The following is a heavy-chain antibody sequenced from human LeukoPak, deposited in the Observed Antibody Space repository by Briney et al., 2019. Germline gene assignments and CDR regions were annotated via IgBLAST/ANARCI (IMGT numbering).Heavy chain of an antibody. Sequence: SVKVSCKASGGTFSSYAISWVRQAPGQGLEWMGGIIPIFGTANYAQKFQGRVTITADESTSTAYMELSSLRSEDTVVYYCARDRGRTTVVTPGDYYYYYGMDVWGQGTTVTVSS. CDR2: IIPIFGTA. CDR3: ARDRGRTTVVTPGDYYYYYGMDV. J-gene: IGHJ6*02. V-gene: IGHV1-69*13. CDR1: GGTFSSYA. D-gene: IGHD4-23*01.